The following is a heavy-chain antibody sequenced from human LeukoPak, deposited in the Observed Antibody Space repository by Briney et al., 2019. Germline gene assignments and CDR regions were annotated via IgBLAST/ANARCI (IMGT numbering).Heavy chain of an antibody. J-gene: IGHJ3*02. Sequence: ASVNVSCKASGGTFSNFAISWARQAPGQGLEWLGGITPIFGTAKYAQKVQGRVAMSTDESKSTAYMELSSLRSEDSAVYYCARQGGITVFGVAQPGGAFDIWGQGTMVTVSS. CDR1: GGTFSNFA. D-gene: IGHD3-3*01. V-gene: IGHV1-69*05. CDR3: ARQGGITVFGVAQPGGAFDI. CDR2: ITPIFGTA.